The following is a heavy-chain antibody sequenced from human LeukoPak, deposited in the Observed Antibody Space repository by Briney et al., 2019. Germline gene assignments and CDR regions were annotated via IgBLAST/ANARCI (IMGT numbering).Heavy chain of an antibody. CDR1: GGSVSGYY. V-gene: IGHV4-4*09. CDR2: FYTSANT. Sequence: SETLSLTCTVSGGSVSGYYGSWIWQPPGKGLEWIGYFYTSANTNYNPSLKSRVTMSVDTSKNQFSLKLSSVSAADTAVYYCARGLRDEERHYGYYYMDVWGKGTTVTVSS. D-gene: IGHD3-22*01. CDR3: ARGLRDEERHYGYYYMDV. J-gene: IGHJ6*03.